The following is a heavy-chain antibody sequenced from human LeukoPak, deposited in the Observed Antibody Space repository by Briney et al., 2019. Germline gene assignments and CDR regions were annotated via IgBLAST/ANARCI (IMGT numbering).Heavy chain of an antibody. J-gene: IGHJ4*02. Sequence: SETLCLTCAVYGGSFSGYYWSWSRQPLGKRLEWIGGINHSGSTNYNPSLISRGTIPVDTSKIQLPLKLSSVPAADTGVYYCARTSIAVAQGLDYWGQGTLVTVSS. CDR2: INHSGST. CDR1: GGSFSGYY. CDR3: ARTSIAVAQGLDY. D-gene: IGHD6-19*01. V-gene: IGHV4-34*01.